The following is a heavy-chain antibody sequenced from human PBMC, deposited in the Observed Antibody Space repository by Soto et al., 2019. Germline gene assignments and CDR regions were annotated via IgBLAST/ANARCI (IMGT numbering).Heavy chain of an antibody. CDR1: GGTFSSYA. Sequence: QVQLVQSGAEVKKPGSSVKVSCKASGGTFSSYAISWVRRAPGQGLEWMGGIIPILGTANYAQKFQGRVTITADESTSTAYMELRSLRADDTAVYYCARGSGGGSRPAPYKWFDPWGQGTLVTVSS. CDR2: IIPILGTA. CDR3: ARGSGGGSRPAPYKWFDP. J-gene: IGHJ5*02. V-gene: IGHV1-69*01. D-gene: IGHD2-15*01.